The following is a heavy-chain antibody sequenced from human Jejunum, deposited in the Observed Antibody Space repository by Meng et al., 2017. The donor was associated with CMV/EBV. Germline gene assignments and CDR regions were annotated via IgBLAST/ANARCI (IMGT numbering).Heavy chain of an antibody. CDR3: VRDPVLSGLDV. Sequence: SCAASGFSLSIYSMNWVRQAPGKGLEWVAYIGTGSTEYYADSLESRFTVSRDDAKNSLYLQMNSLRGEDTAVYFCVRDPVLSGLDVWGQGTTVTVSS. CDR1: GFSLSIYS. J-gene: IGHJ6*02. V-gene: IGHV3-48*04. CDR2: IGTGSTE.